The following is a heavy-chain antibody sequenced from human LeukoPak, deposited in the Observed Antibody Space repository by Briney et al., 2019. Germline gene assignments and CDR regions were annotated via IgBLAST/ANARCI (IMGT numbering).Heavy chain of an antibody. D-gene: IGHD2-2*01. CDR1: GFTFTRYG. J-gene: IGHJ4*02. CDR3: ARGESRRRPGSRYFDY. V-gene: IGHV1-18*04. CDR2: ISAYNGNT. Sequence: ASVKVSCKASGFTFTRYGISWVGQAPGQGLEWMGWISAYNGNTNYAQKPQGRVTMTTDTSTRTAYTELRSLRSDDPAVYYCARGESRRRPGSRYFDYWGQGTLVTVSS.